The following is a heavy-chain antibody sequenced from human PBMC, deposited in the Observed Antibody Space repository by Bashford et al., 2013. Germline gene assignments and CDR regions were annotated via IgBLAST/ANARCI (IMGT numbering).Heavy chain of an antibody. V-gene: IGHV3-15*01. CDR2: IKSKTDGGTI. Sequence: WSGQASREGGVEWVGRIKSKTDGGTIDYAAPVKGRFDISRDDSKNTLYLQMNSLKAEDTAVYYCTTRHYYDNNDFDCWGQGTLVTVSS. D-gene: IGHD3-22*01. J-gene: IGHJ4*02. CDR3: TTRHYYDNNDFDC.